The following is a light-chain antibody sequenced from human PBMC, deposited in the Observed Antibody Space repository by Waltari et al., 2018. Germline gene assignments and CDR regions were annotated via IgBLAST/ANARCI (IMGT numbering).Light chain of an antibody. J-gene: IGLJ2*01. Sequence: QSALTQPASVSGSPGPSITISCPGTRRDVGGYNYVSWYQQYPGKAPKLLIYDVSNRPSGVSNRFSGSKSGNTASLTISGLQPEDEADYYCSSYTSSSTLVFGGGTKVTVL. CDR3: SSYTSSSTLV. CDR1: RRDVGGYNY. V-gene: IGLV2-14*03. CDR2: DVS.